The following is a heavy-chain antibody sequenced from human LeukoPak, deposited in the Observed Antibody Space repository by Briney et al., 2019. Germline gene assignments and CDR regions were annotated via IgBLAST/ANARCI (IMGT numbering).Heavy chain of an antibody. CDR3: ARDGATFYAFDI. V-gene: IGHV3-48*04. J-gene: IGHJ3*02. D-gene: IGHD5-12*01. CDR1: GFTFSSYS. Sequence: GGSLRLSCAASGFTFSSYSMNWVRQAPGKGLEWVSYISSGGNTINYADSVKGRFTISRDNAKNSLYLQMNSLRAEDTAVYYCARDGATFYAFDIWGQGTMVTVSS. CDR2: ISSGGNTI.